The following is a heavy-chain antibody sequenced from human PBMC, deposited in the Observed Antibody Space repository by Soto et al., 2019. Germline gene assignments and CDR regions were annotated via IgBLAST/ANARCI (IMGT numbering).Heavy chain of an antibody. D-gene: IGHD1-26*01. V-gene: IGHV3-43*01. Sequence: GGSLRLFCAASGFTFDDYTMHWVRQAPGKGLEWVSLISWDGGSTYYADSVKGRFTISRDNSKNSLYLQMNSLRTEDTALYYCANGVGATGDGMDVWGQVTTVTVSS. J-gene: IGHJ6*02. CDR2: ISWDGGST. CDR3: ANGVGATGDGMDV. CDR1: GFTFDDYT.